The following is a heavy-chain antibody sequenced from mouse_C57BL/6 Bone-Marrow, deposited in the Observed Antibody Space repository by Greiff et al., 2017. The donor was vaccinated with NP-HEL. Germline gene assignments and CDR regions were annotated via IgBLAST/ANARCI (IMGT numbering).Heavy chain of an antibody. V-gene: IGHV1-18*01. D-gene: IGHD1-1*01. CDR3: ARKTTVVARGYYFDY. J-gene: IGHJ2*01. CDR2: INPNNGGT. Sequence: EVQGVESGPELVKPGASVKIPCKASGYTFTDYNMDWVKQSHGKSLEWIGDINPNNGGTIYNQKFKGKATLTVDKSSSTAYMELRSLTSEDTAVYYCARKTTVVARGYYFDYWGQGTTLTVSS. CDR1: GYTFTDYN.